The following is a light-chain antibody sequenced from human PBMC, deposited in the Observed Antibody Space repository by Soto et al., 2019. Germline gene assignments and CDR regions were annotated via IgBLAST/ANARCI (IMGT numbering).Light chain of an antibody. V-gene: IGKV1-5*03. CDR2: KAS. CDR3: QQYNSYLA. Sequence: DIQMTQSPSTLSASVGDRVTITCRASQSISSWLAWYQQKPGKAPKLLIYKASSLESGVPSRFSGSGSGTECTLTISSLQPDAFATYYCQQYNSYLAFGQGTKVEIK. J-gene: IGKJ1*01. CDR1: QSISSW.